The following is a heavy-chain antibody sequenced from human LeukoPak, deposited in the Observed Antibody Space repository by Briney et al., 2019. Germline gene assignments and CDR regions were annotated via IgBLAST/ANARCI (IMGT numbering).Heavy chain of an antibody. J-gene: IGHJ4*02. CDR2: ISWNSGSI. CDR1: KFTFDDYA. Sequence: GGSLRLSCAASKFTFDDYAMHWVRQAPGKGLEWVSGISWNSGSIGYADSVKGRFTISRDNAKNSLYLQMNSLRAEDTALYYCAKDMNYYGSGEIDYWGQGTLVTVSS. D-gene: IGHD3-10*01. V-gene: IGHV3-9*01. CDR3: AKDMNYYGSGEIDY.